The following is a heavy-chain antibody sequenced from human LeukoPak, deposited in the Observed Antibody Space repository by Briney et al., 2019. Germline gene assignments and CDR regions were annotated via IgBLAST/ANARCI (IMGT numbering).Heavy chain of an antibody. CDR2: IKSKANNYAT. Sequence: PGGSLRLSCAASGFTFSYYTMHWVRQASGKGLEWVGRIKSKANNYATAYAASVKGRFIISRDDSKNTAYLQMNSLKTEDTALYYCTANGDSDYWGQGTLVTVSS. D-gene: IGHD4-17*01. J-gene: IGHJ4*02. CDR1: GFTFSYYT. CDR3: TANGDSDY. V-gene: IGHV3-73*01.